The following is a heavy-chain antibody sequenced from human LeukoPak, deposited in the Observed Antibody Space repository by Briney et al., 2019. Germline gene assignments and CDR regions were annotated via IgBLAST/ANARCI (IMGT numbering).Heavy chain of an antibody. D-gene: IGHD1-1*01. V-gene: IGHV3-53*01. J-gene: IGHJ4*02. CDR1: GFTVSSNY. Sequence: GGSLRLSCAASGFTVSSNYMSWVRQAPGKGLEWVSVIYGGSSTYYADSAKGRFIISRDNSKNTLFLQMNSLRAEDTAVYYCARVSNDGLYFDFWGQGTLVTVSS. CDR3: ARVSNDGLYFDF. CDR2: IYGGSST.